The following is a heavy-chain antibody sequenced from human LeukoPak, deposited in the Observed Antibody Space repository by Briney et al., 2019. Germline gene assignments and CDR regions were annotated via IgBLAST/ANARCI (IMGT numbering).Heavy chain of an antibody. CDR2: ISDRGGGT. CDR3: AKDLLGYSSGWFLNWFDP. CDR1: GFAVSSDA. V-gene: IGHV3-23*01. D-gene: IGHD6-19*01. Sequence: GGSLRLSCAASGFAVSSDAMSWVRQAPGKGLEWVAAISDRGGGTYSADSVQGRFIISRENSMTPLYLQMTSLSAEDTAIYYCAKDLLGYSSGWFLNWFDPWGQGTLVTVSS. J-gene: IGHJ5*02.